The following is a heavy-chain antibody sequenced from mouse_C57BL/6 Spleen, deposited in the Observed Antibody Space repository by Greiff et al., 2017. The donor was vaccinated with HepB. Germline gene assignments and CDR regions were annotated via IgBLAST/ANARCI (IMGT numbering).Heavy chain of an antibody. CDR3: ARSPVVATPARGMDY. CDR2: IWSGGST. D-gene: IGHD1-1*01. Sequence: QVHVKQSGPGLVQPSQSLSITCTVSGFSLTSYGVHWVRQSPGKGLEWLGVIWSGGSTDYNAAFISRLSISKDNSKSQVFFKMNSLQADDTAIYYCARSPVVATPARGMDYWGQGTSVTVSS. J-gene: IGHJ4*01. V-gene: IGHV2-2*01. CDR1: GFSLTSYG.